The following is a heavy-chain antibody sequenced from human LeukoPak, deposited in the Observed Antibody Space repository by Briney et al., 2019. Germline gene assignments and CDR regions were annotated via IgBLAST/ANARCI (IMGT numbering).Heavy chain of an antibody. V-gene: IGHV6-1*01. CDR1: GDSVSSNSVT. CDR2: TYYRSTWYN. D-gene: IGHD2-2*01. J-gene: IGHJ5*02. CDR3: ARRLTQYDCFDP. Sequence: SQTLSLTCAISGDSVSSNSVTWNWIRQSPSRGLEWLGRTYYRSTWYNDYAVSVRGRITVNPDTSKNQFSLHLNSVTPEDTAVYYCARRLTQYDCFDPWGQGILVTASS.